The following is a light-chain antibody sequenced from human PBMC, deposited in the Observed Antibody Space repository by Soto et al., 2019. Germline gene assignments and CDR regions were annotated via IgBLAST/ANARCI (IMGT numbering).Light chain of an antibody. CDR3: QQRINWPLT. J-gene: IGKJ4*01. V-gene: IGKV3-11*01. Sequence: EIVLTQSPATLSLSPGERATLSCRASQSISSXLAWHQQKPGQAPRLLIYGASNGATGIPARFSGSGSGTXXXXXXXSLXPEDFAVXYCQQRINWPLTFGGGTKVEIK. CDR2: GAS. CDR1: QSISSX.